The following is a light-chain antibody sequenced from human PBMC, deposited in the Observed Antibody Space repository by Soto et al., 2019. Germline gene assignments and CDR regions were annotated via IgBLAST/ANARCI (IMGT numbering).Light chain of an antibody. J-gene: IGLJ3*02. V-gene: IGLV1-40*01. CDR2: GNN. CDR3: QSYDNSLSGWV. Sequence: QSVLTQPPSVSGAPGQSVTISCTGGSSNFGANFAAHWYQRLPGTAPKLLIYGNNNRPSGVPDRFSGSKSATSASLAITGLQAEDDADYYCQSYDNSLSGWVFGGGTKVTVL. CDR1: SSNFGANFA.